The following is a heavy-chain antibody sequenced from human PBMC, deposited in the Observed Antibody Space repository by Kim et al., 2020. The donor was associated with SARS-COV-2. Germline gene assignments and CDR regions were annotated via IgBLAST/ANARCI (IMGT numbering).Heavy chain of an antibody. CDR3: ARAAYSSSSGINYYYYM. J-gene: IGHJ6*03. D-gene: IGHD6-6*01. CDR2: ISYDGSNK. V-gene: IGHV3-30-3*01. Sequence: PGGSLRLSCAASGFTFSSYAMHWVRQAPGKGLEWVAVISYDGSNKYYADSVKGRFTISRDNSQNTLYLQMNSLRAEDTAVYYFARAAYSSSSGINYYYYM. CDR1: GFTFSSYA.